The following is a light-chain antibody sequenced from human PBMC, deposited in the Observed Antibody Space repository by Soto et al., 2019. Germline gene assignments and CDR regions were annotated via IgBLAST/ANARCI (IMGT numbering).Light chain of an antibody. CDR3: SSYTSRSSVV. CDR1: SSDVGGYTY. Sequence: QSALTHPASVSGATGQSITISCPDTSSDVGGYTYVSWYQQHPDKAPKLMIYEVTNRPSGLSNRFSGSKPVNTGSLTISGLQAEDDADYYCSSYTSRSSVVFGTWPTVTVL. CDR2: EVT. V-gene: IGLV2-14*01. J-gene: IGLJ1*01.